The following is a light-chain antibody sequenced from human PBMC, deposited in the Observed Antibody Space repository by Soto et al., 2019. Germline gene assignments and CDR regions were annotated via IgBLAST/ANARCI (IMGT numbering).Light chain of an antibody. J-gene: IGLJ3*02. V-gene: IGLV2-11*01. CDR3: CSSAGTCTQLV. CDR1: SSDVGGYNY. CDR2: DVS. Sequence: QSALTQPRSVSGSPGQSVTISCTGTSSDVGGYNYVSWYQQHPGKAPKLVIYDVSNRPSGVPDRFSGSKSGNTASLTVSGLQAEDEADYYCCSSAGTCTQLVFGGGTKVTVL.